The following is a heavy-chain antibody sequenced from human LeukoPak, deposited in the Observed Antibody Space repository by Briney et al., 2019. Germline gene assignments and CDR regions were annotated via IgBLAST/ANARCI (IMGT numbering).Heavy chain of an antibody. CDR3: AKDILAVAGMGLNY. V-gene: IGHV3-9*03. CDR1: GFTFDDYA. CDR2: ISWNSGRI. J-gene: IGHJ4*02. D-gene: IGHD6-19*01. Sequence: GGSLRLSCAASGFTFDDYAMHWVRQAPGKGLEWVSDISWNSGRIGYADSVKGRFTISRDNAKNFLYLQMNSLRAEDMALYYCAKDILAVAGMGLNYWGQGTLVTVSS.